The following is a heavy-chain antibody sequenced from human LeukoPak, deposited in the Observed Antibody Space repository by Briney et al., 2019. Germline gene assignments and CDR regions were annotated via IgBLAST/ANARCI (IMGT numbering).Heavy chain of an antibody. Sequence: SQTLSLTCTVSGGSISSGDYYWSWIRQPPGKGLEWIGYMYYSGSTYYNPSLKSRVTISVDTSKNQFSLKLSSVTAADTAVYYCARALDYYDSSGERAYYFDYWGQGTLVTVSS. CDR3: ARALDYYDSSGERAYYFDY. CDR2: MYYSGST. CDR1: GGSISSGDYY. D-gene: IGHD3-22*01. J-gene: IGHJ4*02. V-gene: IGHV4-30-4*01.